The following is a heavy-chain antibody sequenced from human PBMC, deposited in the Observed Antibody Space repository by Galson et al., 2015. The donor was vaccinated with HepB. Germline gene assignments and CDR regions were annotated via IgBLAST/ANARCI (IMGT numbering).Heavy chain of an antibody. D-gene: IGHD2-8*01. J-gene: IGHJ4*02. CDR1: GFTFSSYA. CDR3: AKGSAYNIVVMVYARTLYFDY. V-gene: IGHV3-23*01. Sequence: SLRLSCAAPGFTFSSYAMSWVRQAPGKGLEWVSAISGSGGSTYYADSVKGRFTISRDNSKNTLYLQMNSLRAEDTAVYYCAKGSAYNIVVMVYARTLYFDYWGQGTLVTVSS. CDR2: ISGSGGST.